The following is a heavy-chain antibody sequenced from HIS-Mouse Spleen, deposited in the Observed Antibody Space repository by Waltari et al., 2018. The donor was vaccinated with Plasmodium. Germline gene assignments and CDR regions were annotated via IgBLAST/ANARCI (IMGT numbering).Heavy chain of an antibody. D-gene: IGHD6-6*01. CDR2: SNRNRGGT. CDR1: GYTFTGYY. Sequence: QVQLVQSGAEVKKPGASVKVSCKASGYTFTGYYMHWVQQAPGQGLEWLGWSNRNRGGTTCGQKLQGRVTMTRDTSISTAYMELSRLRSDDTAVYYCATKGGSSSDYWGQGTLVTVSS. J-gene: IGHJ4*02. CDR3: ATKGGSSSDY. V-gene: IGHV1-2*02.